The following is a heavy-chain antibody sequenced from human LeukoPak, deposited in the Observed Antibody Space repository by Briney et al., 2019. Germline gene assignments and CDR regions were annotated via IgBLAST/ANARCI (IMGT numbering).Heavy chain of an antibody. D-gene: IGHD2-21*01. Sequence: GGSLRLSCAASGFTFSSYTMNWVRQAPGKGLEWVAFIRHDGSNKYYADFVKGRFTISRDNSKDTLYLQMNSLRAGDTAVYYCARDVVPYYYYYMDVWGKGTTVTVSS. J-gene: IGHJ6*03. CDR3: ARDVVPYYYYYMDV. V-gene: IGHV3-30*02. CDR2: IRHDGSNK. CDR1: GFTFSSYT.